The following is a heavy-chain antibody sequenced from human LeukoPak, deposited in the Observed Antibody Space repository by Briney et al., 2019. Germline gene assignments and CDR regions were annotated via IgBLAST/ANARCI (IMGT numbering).Heavy chain of an antibody. D-gene: IGHD6-13*01. J-gene: IGHJ3*02. Sequence: GGSLRLSCAASGFTFSGYGMYWVRQAPGKGLEWVTFIRYDGSNKHYADSVKGRFTISRDNSKNTLYLQMNSLRAEDTAVYYCAAARSSSGRDAFDIWGQGTMVTVSS. CDR2: IRYDGSNK. V-gene: IGHV3-30*02. CDR3: AAARSSSGRDAFDI. CDR1: GFTFSGYG.